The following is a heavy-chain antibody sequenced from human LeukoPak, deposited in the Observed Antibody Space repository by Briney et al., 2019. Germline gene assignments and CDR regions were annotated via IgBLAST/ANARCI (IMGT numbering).Heavy chain of an antibody. V-gene: IGHV3-48*03. CDR3: ARAGPPAFDP. Sequence: QPGGSLRLSCAASGFTFSGYEMNWVRQAPGKGLEWVSYISYSGSTTSYADSVKGRFTISRDNAKNSLYLQMNSLRAEDTAVYYCARAGPPAFDPWGQGTLVTVSS. CDR1: GFTFSGYE. CDR2: ISYSGSTT. J-gene: IGHJ5*02.